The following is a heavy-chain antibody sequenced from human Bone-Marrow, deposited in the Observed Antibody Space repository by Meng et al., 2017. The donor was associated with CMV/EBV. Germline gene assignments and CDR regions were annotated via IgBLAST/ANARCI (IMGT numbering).Heavy chain of an antibody. V-gene: IGHV3-11*01. Sequence: GESLKISCAASGFTFSDYYMSWIRQAPGKGLEWVSYISSSGSTIYYADSVKGRFTISRDNAKNLLFLQMNNLRVEDTAMYYCTRDNEGFNGVWYDAYDVWGQGTKVTVSS. CDR2: ISSSGSTI. CDR3: TRDNEGFNGVWYDAYDV. J-gene: IGHJ3*01. D-gene: IGHD2-15*01. CDR1: GFTFSDYY.